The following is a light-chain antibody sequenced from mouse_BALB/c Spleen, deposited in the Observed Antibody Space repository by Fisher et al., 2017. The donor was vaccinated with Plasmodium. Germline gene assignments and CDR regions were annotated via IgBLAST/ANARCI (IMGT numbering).Light chain of an antibody. CDR2: LVS. Sequence: DIVITQSTLTLSVTIGQPASISCKSSQTLLDSDGKTYLNWLLQRPGQSPKSLIFLVSKLDSGVPDRFTGSGSGTDFTLKISRVEAEDLGVYYCWQGSLFPFTFGSGTKLGIK. CDR3: WQGSLFPFT. CDR1: QTLLDSDGKTY. V-gene: IGKV1-135*01. J-gene: IGKJ4*01.